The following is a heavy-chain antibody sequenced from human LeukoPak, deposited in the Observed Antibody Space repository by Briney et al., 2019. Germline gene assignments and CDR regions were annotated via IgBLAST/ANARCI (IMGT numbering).Heavy chain of an antibody. V-gene: IGHV4-59*02. CDR3: SEGYFEPFDH. D-gene: IGHD2/OR15-2a*01. J-gene: IGHJ4*02. Sequence: PSETLSLTCNVSGVSVSTSHWNWIRQRPGKGLEWIGCLSYTGKTDYNPSLKSRVSISLGSSSNHFSLKLTSVTAADTAVYYYSEGYFEPFDHWGQGILVTVSS. CDR1: GVSVSTSH. CDR2: LSYTGKT.